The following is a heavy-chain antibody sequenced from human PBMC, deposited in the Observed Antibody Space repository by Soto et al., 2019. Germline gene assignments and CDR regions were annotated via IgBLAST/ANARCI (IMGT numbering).Heavy chain of an antibody. CDR2: IDPSDSYT. CDR3: ARHPGIAAAGTNYSDY. CDR1: GYSFTSYW. V-gene: IGHV5-10-1*01. D-gene: IGHD6-13*01. J-gene: IGHJ4*02. Sequence: PXDSLKVSCMGSGYSFTSYWISLVGQIRGKGLEWMGRIDPSDSYTNYSPSFQGHVTISADKSISTAYLQWRSLKASDTAMYYCARHPGIAAAGTNYSDYWGQGTLVTVSS.